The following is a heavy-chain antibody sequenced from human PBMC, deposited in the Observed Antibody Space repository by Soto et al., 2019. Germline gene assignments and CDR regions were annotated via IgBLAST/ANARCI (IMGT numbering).Heavy chain of an antibody. CDR2: INGGNANT. Sequence: QVQLVQSGAEVKKPGASVKVSCKASGYTFNSYVMHWVRQAPGQRLEWMGWINGGNANTKYSQKVQGRVTITRDTSASTGYMELSSLRSEDTAVYYCARGGSHSSGYYGVFDYWGQGTLVTVSS. J-gene: IGHJ4*02. D-gene: IGHD3-22*01. CDR3: ARGGSHSSGYYGVFDY. CDR1: GYTFNSYV. V-gene: IGHV1-3*01.